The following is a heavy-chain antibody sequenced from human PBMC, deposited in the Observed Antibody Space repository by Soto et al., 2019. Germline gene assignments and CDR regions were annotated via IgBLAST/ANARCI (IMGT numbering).Heavy chain of an antibody. CDR1: GFSLITNDLG. Sequence: VLKLVSDTQTLTLTCSLGGFSLITNDLGVGWIRRPPGKALEWLALIYWDDDKRYSPSLKSRLTITKDTSKNQVVLTMTNVDPVDTATYFCAHSKYSRSSFDSWGQGTLVTVSS. D-gene: IGHD6-6*01. CDR3: AHSKYSRSSFDS. J-gene: IGHJ4*02. V-gene: IGHV2-5*02. CDR2: IYWDDDK.